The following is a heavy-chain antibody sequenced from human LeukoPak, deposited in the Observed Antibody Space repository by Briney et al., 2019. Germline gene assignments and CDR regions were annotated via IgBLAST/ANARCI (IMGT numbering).Heavy chain of an antibody. Sequence: GESLKISCKGSGYSFTSYWIGWVRQMPGKGLEWMGIIYPGDSDTRYSPSFQGQVTISADKSISTAYLQWSSLKASDTAMYCCARGYYDSSGYYSLVDYWGQGTLVTVSS. CDR3: ARGYYDSSGYYSLVDY. V-gene: IGHV5-51*01. D-gene: IGHD3-22*01. CDR1: GYSFTSYW. CDR2: IYPGDSDT. J-gene: IGHJ4*02.